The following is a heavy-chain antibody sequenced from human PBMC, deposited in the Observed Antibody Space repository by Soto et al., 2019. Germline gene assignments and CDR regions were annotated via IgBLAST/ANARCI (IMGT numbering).Heavy chain of an antibody. Sequence: GGSLSPSCAALGVRFSTTWMTWVRQAPGKGLEWVAKIMPVGGVKYYVASVKGRFTISRDNAKNSLFLQMNSLRGDDTAVYYCARDGGSLGFGYWGKGTLVPVSS. CDR3: ARDGGSLGFGY. D-gene: IGHD3-10*01. CDR1: GVRFSTTW. CDR2: IMPVGGVK. J-gene: IGHJ4*02. V-gene: IGHV3-7*01.